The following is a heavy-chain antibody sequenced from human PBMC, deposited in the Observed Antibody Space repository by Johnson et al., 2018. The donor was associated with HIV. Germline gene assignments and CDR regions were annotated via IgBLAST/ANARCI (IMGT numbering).Heavy chain of an antibody. V-gene: IGHV3-30*18. Sequence: QVQLVESGGGVVQPGKSLRLSCVASGFTFSSYGMLWVRQAPGRGLEWVGVIAFDGSNTYYADSVKGRFTISRDNSKNTLYLQMNSLRAEDTALYYCAKDVGNYWPDAFDIWGQGTMVTVSS. CDR1: GFTFSSYG. CDR2: IAFDGSNT. D-gene: IGHD3-22*01. J-gene: IGHJ3*02. CDR3: AKDVGNYWPDAFDI.